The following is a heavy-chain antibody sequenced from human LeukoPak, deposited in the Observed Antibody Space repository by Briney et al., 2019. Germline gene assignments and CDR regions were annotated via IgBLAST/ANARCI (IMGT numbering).Heavy chain of an antibody. CDR1: GYTFTGYY. J-gene: IGHJ2*01. CDR3: ARDYYDSSGYPGGFDL. V-gene: IGHV1-2*02. Sequence: GASVTVSCKASGYTFTGYYMHWVRQAPGQGLEWMGWINPNSGGTNYAQKFQGRVTMTRDTSISTAYMELSRLRSDDTAVYYCARDYYDSSGYPGGFDLWGRGTLVTVSS. CDR2: INPNSGGT. D-gene: IGHD3-22*01.